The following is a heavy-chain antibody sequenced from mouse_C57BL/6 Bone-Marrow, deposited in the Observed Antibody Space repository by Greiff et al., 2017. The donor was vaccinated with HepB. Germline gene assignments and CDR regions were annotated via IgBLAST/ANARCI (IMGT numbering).Heavy chain of an antibody. CDR2: IGPENGDT. D-gene: IGHD1-1*01. CDR3: TMDYGSSYDAMDY. V-gene: IGHV14-4*01. Sequence: VQLQQSGAELVRPGASVKLSCTASGFNIKDDYMHWVKQRPEQGLEWIGWIGPENGDTEYASKFQGKATITADTSSNTAYLQLSSLTSEDTAVYDCTMDYGSSYDAMDYWGQGTSVTVSS. J-gene: IGHJ4*01. CDR1: GFNIKDDY.